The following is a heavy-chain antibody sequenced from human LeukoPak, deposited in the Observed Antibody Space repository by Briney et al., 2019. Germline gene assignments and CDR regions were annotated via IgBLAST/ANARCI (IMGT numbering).Heavy chain of an antibody. V-gene: IGHV3-7*01. CDR1: GLSVSGYW. CDR3: AREWQGGIAAAGTRIEGDY. CDR2: IKRDGSEK. D-gene: IGHD6-13*01. Sequence: GGSLRLSCAVSGLSVSGYWMTCVRHAPGKGLEWVANIKRDGSEKNYVDSVKGRFTISRDNAENSLFLQMNSLRVEDTAVYYCAREWQGGIAAAGTRIEGDYWGQGTLVSVSS. J-gene: IGHJ4*02.